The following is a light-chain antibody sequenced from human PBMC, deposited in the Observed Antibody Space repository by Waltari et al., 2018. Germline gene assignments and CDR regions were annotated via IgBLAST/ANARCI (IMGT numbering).Light chain of an antibody. J-gene: IGKJ1*01. Sequence: DIQLTQSTSFLSASVGDRVTITCRASQGISSYLAWYQQKAGKAPKLLIYAASSLQSGVPSRFSGSGSGTEFTLTISSLQPEDIATYYCQQLNSYPRTFGQGTRVEIK. CDR3: QQLNSYPRT. V-gene: IGKV1-9*01. CDR2: AAS. CDR1: QGISSY.